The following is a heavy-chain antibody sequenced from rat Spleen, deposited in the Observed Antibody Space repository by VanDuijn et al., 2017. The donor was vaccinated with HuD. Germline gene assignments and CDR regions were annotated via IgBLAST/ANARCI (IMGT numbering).Heavy chain of an antibody. J-gene: IGHJ4*01. V-gene: IGHV3-3*01. CDR2: INSAGST. CDR3: SKTTVAYYYVMDA. Sequence: EVQLQESGPGLVKPSQSLSLTCSVTGYSITSSYRWNWIRKFPGNKLEWLGYINSAGSTNYNPSLKSRISITRATSKNQFFLQVNSVTTEDTATYYCSKTTVAYYYVMDAWGQGASVTVSS. D-gene: IGHD1-3*01. CDR1: GYSITSSYR.